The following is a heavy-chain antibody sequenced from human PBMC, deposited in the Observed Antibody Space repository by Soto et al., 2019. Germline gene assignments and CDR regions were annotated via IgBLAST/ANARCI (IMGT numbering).Heavy chain of an antibody. D-gene: IGHD2-15*01. CDR1: GGTSRSLS. V-gene: IGHV1-69*17. Sequence: QVQLVQSGAEVKKPGSSVKVSCKASGGTSRSLSITWVRLAPGQGLEWMGGITPLFGIPNYPQKFQGRLTITADKSTGTASLELSSLRSEDTAVYYCARDTHSAGGWFDTWGRGTLVTVSS. CDR2: ITPLFGIP. CDR3: ARDTHSAGGWFDT. J-gene: IGHJ5*02.